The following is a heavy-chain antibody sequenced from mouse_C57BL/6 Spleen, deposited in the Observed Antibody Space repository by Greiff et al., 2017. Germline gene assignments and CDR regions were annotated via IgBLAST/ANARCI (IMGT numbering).Heavy chain of an antibody. CDR2: IDPTGGCT. CDR3: AREDCNNDDAMDY. V-gene: IGHV1-72*01. J-gene: IGHJ4*01. CDR1: GYTFTSYW. Sequence: QVQLQQPGAELVKPGASVKLSCKASGYTFTSYWMHWVTQRPGRGLEWIGRIDPTGGCTKYNEKFKGKATLTVDTPSSTAYMQLSSLTSEDSAVYYCAREDCNNDDAMDYWGQGTSVTVAA. D-gene: IGHD2-1*01.